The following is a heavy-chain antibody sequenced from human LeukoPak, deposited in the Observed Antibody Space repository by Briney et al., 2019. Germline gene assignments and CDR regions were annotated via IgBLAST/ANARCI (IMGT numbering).Heavy chain of an antibody. V-gene: IGHV3-23*01. CDR2: ISGSGGST. D-gene: IGHD2-15*01. CDR1: GFTFSSYA. CDR3: AKDRGLGYCSGGSCYPDDY. Sequence: GGSLRFSCAASGFTFSSYAMSWVRQAPGKGLEWVSAISGSGGSTYYADSVKGRFTISRDNSKNTLYLKMNSLRAEDTAVYYCAKDRGLGYCSGGSCYPDDYWGQGTLVTVSS. J-gene: IGHJ4*02.